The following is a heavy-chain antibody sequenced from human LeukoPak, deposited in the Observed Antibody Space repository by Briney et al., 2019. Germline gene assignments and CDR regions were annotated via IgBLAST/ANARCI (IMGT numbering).Heavy chain of an antibody. Sequence: ASVKVSCKASGYTFTSYDINWVRQATGQGLEWMGWMNPNSGNTGYAQKFQGRVAITRNTSISTAYMELSSLRSEDTAVYYCARTPPRKAARPWGYYFDYWGQGTLVTVSS. V-gene: IGHV1-8*03. CDR2: MNPNSGNT. CDR1: GYTFTSYD. J-gene: IGHJ4*02. D-gene: IGHD6-6*01. CDR3: ARTPPRKAARPWGYYFDY.